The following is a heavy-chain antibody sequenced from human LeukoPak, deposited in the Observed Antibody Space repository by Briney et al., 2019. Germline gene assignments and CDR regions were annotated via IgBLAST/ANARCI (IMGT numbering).Heavy chain of an antibody. CDR2: IIPIFGTA. V-gene: IGHV1-69*05. CDR1: GGNFSSYA. D-gene: IGHD6-6*01. J-gene: IGHJ3*02. CDR3: ATRTYSSSAGDAFDI. Sequence: ASVKVSCKASGGNFSSYAISWVRQAPGQGLEWMGGIIPIFGTANYAQKFQGRVTITTDESTSTAYMELSSLRSEDTAVYYCATRTYSSSAGDAFDIWGQGTMVTVSS.